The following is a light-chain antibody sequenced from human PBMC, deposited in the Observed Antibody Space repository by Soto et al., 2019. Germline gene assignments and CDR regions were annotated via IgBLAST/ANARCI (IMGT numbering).Light chain of an antibody. V-gene: IGKV3-11*01. CDR1: QSVSNY. CDR2: DAS. CDR3: QQRSNSPLT. J-gene: IGKJ4*01. Sequence: EIVLTQSPATLSLSPGEGATLSCRASQSVSNYLAWYQQKPGQAPRLLIYDASKRATGIPARFSGSGSGTDFTLTISSLEPEDFAVYYCQQRSNSPLTFGGGTKVEIK.